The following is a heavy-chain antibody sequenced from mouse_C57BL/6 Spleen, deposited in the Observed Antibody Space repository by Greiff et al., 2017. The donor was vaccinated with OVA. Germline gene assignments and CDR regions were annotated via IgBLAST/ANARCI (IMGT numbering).Heavy chain of an antibody. Sequence: VQLQQSGPGLVQPSQSLSITCTVSGFSLTSYGVHWVRQPPGKGLEWLGVIWSGGSTDYNAAFISRLSISKDNSKSQVFFKMNSLQADDTAIYYCANSGDYYGSGGFAYWGQGTLVTVSA. CDR3: ANSGDYYGSGGFAY. CDR1: GFSLTSYG. D-gene: IGHD1-1*01. CDR2: IWSGGST. J-gene: IGHJ3*01. V-gene: IGHV2-4*01.